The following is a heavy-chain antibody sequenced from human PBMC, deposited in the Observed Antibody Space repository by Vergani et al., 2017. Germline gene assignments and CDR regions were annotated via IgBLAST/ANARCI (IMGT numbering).Heavy chain of an antibody. CDR2: INPSGGST. V-gene: IGHV1-46*01. Sequence: QVQLVQSGAEVKKPGASVKVSCKASGYTFTSYYMHWVRQAPGQGLEWMGIINPSGGSTSYAQKFQGRVTMTRDTSTSTVYMELSSLRSEDTAVYYCARSGILTGSPHDNWFDPWGQGTLVTVSS. J-gene: IGHJ5*02. CDR3: ARSGILTGSPHDNWFDP. D-gene: IGHD3-9*01. CDR1: GYTFTSYY.